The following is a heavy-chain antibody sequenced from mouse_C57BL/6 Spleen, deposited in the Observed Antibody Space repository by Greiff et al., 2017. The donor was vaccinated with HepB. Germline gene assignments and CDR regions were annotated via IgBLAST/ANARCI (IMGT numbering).Heavy chain of an antibody. CDR1: GYSFTSYY. D-gene: IGHD1-1*01. V-gene: IGHV1-66*01. J-gene: IGHJ4*01. CDR3: ARDGSSYEGYAMDY. CDR2: IYPGSGNT. Sequence: VQLQQSGPELVKPGASVKISCKASGYSFTSYYIHWVKQRPGQGLEWIGWIYPGSGNTKYNEKFKGKDTLTADTASSTAYMQLSSLTSEDSAVYYCARDGSSYEGYAMDYWGQGTSVTVSS.